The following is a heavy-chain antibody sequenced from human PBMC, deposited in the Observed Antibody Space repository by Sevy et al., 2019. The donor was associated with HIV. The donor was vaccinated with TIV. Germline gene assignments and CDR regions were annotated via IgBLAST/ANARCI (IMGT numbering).Heavy chain of an antibody. CDR2: IYHSGST. D-gene: IGHD6-19*01. CDR3: ASLDSGWSGRPFDY. CDR1: GYSISSGYY. J-gene: IGHJ4*02. Sequence: SETLSLTCAVSGYSISSGYYWGWIRQPPGKRLEWIGSIYHSGSTYYNPSLKSRVTISVDTSKNQFSLKLSSVTAADTAVYYCASLDSGWSGRPFDYWGQGTLVTVSS. V-gene: IGHV4-38-2*01.